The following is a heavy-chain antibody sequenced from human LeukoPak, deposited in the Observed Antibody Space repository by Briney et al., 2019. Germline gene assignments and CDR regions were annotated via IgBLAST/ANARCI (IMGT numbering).Heavy chain of an antibody. D-gene: IGHD6-19*01. CDR1: GGTFSSYA. Sequence: SVKVSCKASGGTFSSYAISWVRQAPGQGLEWMGRIIPIFGTANYAQKFQGRVTITTDESTSTAYMELSSLRSEDTAVYYCARDSSRGSGWYSSPYYYFDYWGQGTLVTVSS. V-gene: IGHV1-69*05. CDR2: IIPIFGTA. CDR3: ARDSSRGSGWYSSPYYYFDY. J-gene: IGHJ4*02.